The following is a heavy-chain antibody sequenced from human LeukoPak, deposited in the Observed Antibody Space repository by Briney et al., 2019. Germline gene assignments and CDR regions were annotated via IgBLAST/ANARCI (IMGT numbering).Heavy chain of an antibody. V-gene: IGHV1-69*05. J-gene: IGHJ5*02. CDR2: IIPIFGTA. Sequence: ASVKVSCKASGGTFSSYAISWVRQAPGQGLEWMGGIIPIFGTANYAQKFQGRVTITTDESTSTAYMELSSLRSEDTAVYYCAGALWSGSYRKYNWFDPWGQGTLDTVSS. CDR1: GGTFSSYA. CDR3: AGALWSGSYRKYNWFDP. D-gene: IGHD3-3*01.